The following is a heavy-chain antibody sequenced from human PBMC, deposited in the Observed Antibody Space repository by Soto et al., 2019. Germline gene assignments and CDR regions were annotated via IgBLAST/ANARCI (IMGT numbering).Heavy chain of an antibody. J-gene: IGHJ4*02. Sequence: ASVKVSCKASGYSFTSLEINWVRQTAGQGLEWMGWMEPSTGRTGYAQKFQGRVTMTRDTSINTAYMELTTLTSDDTAFYYCARGVSAGVDYWGQGTLVNVS. D-gene: IGHD1-26*01. CDR2: MEPSTGRT. CDR1: GYSFTSLE. CDR3: ARGVSAGVDY. V-gene: IGHV1-8*01.